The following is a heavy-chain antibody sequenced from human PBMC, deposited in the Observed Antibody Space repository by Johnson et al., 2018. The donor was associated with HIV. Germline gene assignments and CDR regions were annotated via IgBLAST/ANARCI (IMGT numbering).Heavy chain of an antibody. D-gene: IGHD3-22*01. CDR1: GFTVSSNE. Sequence: VQLVESRGVLVQPGGSLRLSCAASGFTVSSNEMSWVRQAPGKGLEWVSSISGGSTYYADPRKGRFTISRDNSKNTLHLQMNSLRAEDTAVYYCARDADDYYDSSGDAFDIWGQGTMVTVSS. J-gene: IGHJ3*02. V-gene: IGHV3-38-3*01. CDR2: ISGGST. CDR3: ARDADDYYDSSGDAFDI.